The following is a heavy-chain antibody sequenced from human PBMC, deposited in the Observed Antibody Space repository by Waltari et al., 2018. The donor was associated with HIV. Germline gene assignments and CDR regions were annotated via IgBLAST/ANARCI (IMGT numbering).Heavy chain of an antibody. J-gene: IGHJ4*02. CDR2: IYYSGST. V-gene: IGHV4-39*01. CDR3: ARMPHDLYSSSSRLGFDY. Sequence: QLQLQESGPGLVKPSETLSLTCTVSGGSISSSSYYWGWIRQPPGKGLECIGSIYYSGSTYYNPSLKSRVTISVDTSKNQFSLKLSSVTAADTAVYYCARMPHDLYSSSSRLGFDYWGQGTLVTVSS. CDR1: GGSISSSSYY. D-gene: IGHD6-6*01.